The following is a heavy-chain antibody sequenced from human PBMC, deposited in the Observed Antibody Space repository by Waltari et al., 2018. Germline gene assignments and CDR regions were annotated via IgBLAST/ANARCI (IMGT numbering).Heavy chain of an antibody. V-gene: IGHV4-4*07. Sequence: QVQLQESGPGLVKPSETLSLTCIVSGGSISSYYWSWIRQPAGKGLEWIGRIYTSGSTNYNPSLKSRVTMSVDTSKNQFSLKLSSVTAADTAVYYCARVVHHTNTIFGPFDYYYYMDVWGKGTTVTISS. J-gene: IGHJ6*03. D-gene: IGHD3-3*01. CDR2: IYTSGST. CDR1: GGSISSYY. CDR3: ARVVHHTNTIFGPFDYYYYMDV.